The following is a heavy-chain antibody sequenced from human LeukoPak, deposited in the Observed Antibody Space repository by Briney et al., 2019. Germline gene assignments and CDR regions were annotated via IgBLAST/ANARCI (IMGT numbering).Heavy chain of an antibody. Sequence: PGGSLRLSCAASGFTFSSYAMSWVCQAPGKGLEWVSAISGSGGSTYYADSVKGRFTISRDNSKNTLYLQMNSLRAEDTAVYYCAKDYDLLYSGPFWFDPWGQGTLVTVSS. J-gene: IGHJ5*02. CDR3: AKDYDLLYSGPFWFDP. D-gene: IGHD2-8*01. CDR2: ISGSGGST. CDR1: GFTFSSYA. V-gene: IGHV3-23*01.